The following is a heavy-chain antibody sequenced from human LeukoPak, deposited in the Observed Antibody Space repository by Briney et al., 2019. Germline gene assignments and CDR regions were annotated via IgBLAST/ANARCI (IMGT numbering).Heavy chain of an antibody. D-gene: IGHD6-13*01. V-gene: IGHV4-59*01. J-gene: IGHJ4*02. CDR2: IYYSGST. CDR1: GGSISSYY. Sequence: SETLSLTCTVSGGSISSYYWSWIRQPPGKGLEWIGYIYYSGSTNYSPSLKSRVTISVDTSKNQFSLKLSSVTAADTAVYYCARTPSWYLSHYFDYWGQGTLVTVSS. CDR3: ARTPSWYLSHYFDY.